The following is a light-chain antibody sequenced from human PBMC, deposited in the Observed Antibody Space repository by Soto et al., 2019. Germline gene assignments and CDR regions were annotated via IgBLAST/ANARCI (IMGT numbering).Light chain of an antibody. CDR1: QSISSW. CDR2: DAS. Sequence: DIQMTQSPSTLSESVGDRVTISCRASQSISSWLAWYQQKPGKAPNLLIYDASSLESGVPSRFSGSGSGTEFTLTISSLQPDDFATYYCQQYNSYSTFGQGTKLEIK. CDR3: QQYNSYST. V-gene: IGKV1-5*01. J-gene: IGKJ2*01.